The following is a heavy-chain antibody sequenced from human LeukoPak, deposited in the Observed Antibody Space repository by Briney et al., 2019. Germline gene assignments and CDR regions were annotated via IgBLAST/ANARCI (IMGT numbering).Heavy chain of an antibody. Sequence: SETLSLTCAVYGGSFSGYYWSWIRQPPGKGLEWIGEINHSGSTNYNPSLESRVTVSVDTSKKQFSLNLSSVTAADTAEYYCAREVSGDRRFDPWGQGTLVTVSS. D-gene: IGHD5/OR15-5a*01. CDR1: GGSFSGYY. CDR3: AREVSGDRRFDP. CDR2: INHSGST. V-gene: IGHV4-34*01. J-gene: IGHJ5*02.